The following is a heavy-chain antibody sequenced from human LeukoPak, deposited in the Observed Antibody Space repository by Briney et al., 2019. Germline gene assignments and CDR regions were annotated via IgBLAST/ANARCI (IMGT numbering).Heavy chain of an antibody. CDR3: ARERAGHNYYDSSGYYEVFDY. D-gene: IGHD3-22*01. CDR2: IYTSGST. Sequence: SETLSLTCTVSGGSISSYYWSWIRQPAGKGLEWIGHIYTSGSTSYNPSLESRVTMSVDTSKNQFSLKLSSVTAADTAIYYCARERAGHNYYDSSGYYEVFDYWGQGTLVTVSS. V-gene: IGHV4-4*07. CDR1: GGSISSYY. J-gene: IGHJ4*02.